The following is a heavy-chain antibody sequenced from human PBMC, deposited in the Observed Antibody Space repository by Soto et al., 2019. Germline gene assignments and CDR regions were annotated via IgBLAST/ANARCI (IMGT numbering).Heavy chain of an antibody. CDR3: ARDIGEAATTSFYGMDV. CDR1: GGSISSGGYY. Sequence: SETLSLTCPVSGGSISSGGYYWSWIRQHPGKGLEWIGYIYYSGSTYYNPSLKSRVTISVDTSKNQFSLKLSSVTAADTAVYYCARDIGEAATTSFYGMDVWGQGTTVTVSS. J-gene: IGHJ6*02. CDR2: IYYSGST. V-gene: IGHV4-31*03. D-gene: IGHD5-12*01.